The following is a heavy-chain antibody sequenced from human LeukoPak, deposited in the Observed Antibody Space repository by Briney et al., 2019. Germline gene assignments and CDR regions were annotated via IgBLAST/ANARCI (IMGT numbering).Heavy chain of an antibody. CDR1: GFTFTRYG. J-gene: IGHJ3*02. V-gene: IGHV3-30*02. Sequence: GGSLRLSCITSGFTFTRYGIHWVRQAPGKGLEWVAFMPYDGSNKYYGDSVKGRFTISRDNSKNTLYLQMNSLRAEDTAVYYCAKDNGEGAFDIWGQGTMVTVSS. D-gene: IGHD7-27*01. CDR2: MPYDGSNK. CDR3: AKDNGEGAFDI.